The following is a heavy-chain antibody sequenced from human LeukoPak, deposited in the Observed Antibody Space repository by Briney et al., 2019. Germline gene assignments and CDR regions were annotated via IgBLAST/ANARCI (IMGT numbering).Heavy chain of an antibody. Sequence: SGTLSLTCTVSGGSISSYYWSWIRQPPGKGLEWHGYIYYSGSTNYNPSLKSRVTISVGTSKNQFSLKLSSVTAADTAVYYCARGNYDFWSGYYDYWGQGTLVTVSS. D-gene: IGHD3-3*01. CDR2: IYYSGST. J-gene: IGHJ4*02. CDR3: ARGNYDFWSGYYDY. CDR1: GGSISSYY. V-gene: IGHV4-59*01.